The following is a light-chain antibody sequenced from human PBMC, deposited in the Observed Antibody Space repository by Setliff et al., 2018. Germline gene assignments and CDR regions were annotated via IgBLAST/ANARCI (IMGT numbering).Light chain of an antibody. CDR2: EVS. Sequence: QSALTQPPSASGSPGQSVTISCTGTSSDVGGYNFVAWYQQHPGKAPKLMIYEVSKRPSGVPDRFSGSKSGNTASLTVSGLQAEDEADYYCSSYAGNYIEVFGTGTKVTVL. CDR1: SSDVGGYNF. V-gene: IGLV2-8*01. J-gene: IGLJ1*01. CDR3: SSYAGNYIEV.